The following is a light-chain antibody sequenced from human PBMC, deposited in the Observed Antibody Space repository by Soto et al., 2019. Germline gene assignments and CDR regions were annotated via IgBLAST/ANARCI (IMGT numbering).Light chain of an antibody. V-gene: IGLV1-51*01. Sequence: QSVLTQPPSVSAAPEEKVTISCSGRTSNIVNNFVSWYRQFPGTAPQLLIHDNNKRPSGIPERFSGSKGGSSATLGITGLQTGDEALYYCGTWDYSLTAFVFGGGTKVTVL. CDR1: TSNIVNNF. CDR2: DNN. CDR3: GTWDYSLTAFV. J-gene: IGLJ2*01.